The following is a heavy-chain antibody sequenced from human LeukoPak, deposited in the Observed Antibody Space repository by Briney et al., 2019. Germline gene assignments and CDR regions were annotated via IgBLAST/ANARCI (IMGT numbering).Heavy chain of an antibody. CDR1: GFTFSNYA. Sequence: QAGGSLRLSCAASGFTFSNYAMHWVRQPPGKGLEWVAHTNPDGSEKYYVDSVKGRFAISRDNAQTSLYLQTNSLRAEDTAVYYCVSWSSLNSWGQGTLVTVSS. J-gene: IGHJ4*02. D-gene: IGHD1-26*01. CDR3: VSWSSLNS. CDR2: TNPDGSEK. V-gene: IGHV3-7*01.